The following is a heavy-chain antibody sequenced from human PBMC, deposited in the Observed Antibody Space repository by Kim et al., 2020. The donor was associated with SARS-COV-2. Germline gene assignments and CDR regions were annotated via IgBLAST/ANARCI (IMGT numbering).Heavy chain of an antibody. J-gene: IGHJ6*02. CDR1: GFTFGDYA. Sequence: GGSLRLSCTASGFTFGDYAMSWFRQAPGKGLEWVGFIRSKAYGGTTEYAASVKGRFTISRDDSKSIAYLQMNSLKTEDTAVYYCTRRSNYAWESYYYGMDVWGQGTTVTVSS. D-gene: IGHD4-4*01. CDR3: TRRSNYAWESYYYGMDV. V-gene: IGHV3-49*03. CDR2: IRSKAYGGTT.